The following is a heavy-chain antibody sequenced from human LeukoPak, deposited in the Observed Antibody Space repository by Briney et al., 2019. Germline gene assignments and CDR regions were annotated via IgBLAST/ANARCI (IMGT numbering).Heavy chain of an antibody. V-gene: IGHV4-39*07. Sequence: PSETLSLTCTVSGGSISSSIYYWAWIRQPPGKGLEWIGSISYSGSTSYNPSLKSRVTISVDTSKNQFSLKLSSVTAADTAVYYCAREGARWEPSFSAFDIWGQGTMVTVSS. CDR3: AREGARWEPSFSAFDI. CDR1: GGSISSSIYY. CDR2: ISYSGST. J-gene: IGHJ3*02. D-gene: IGHD1-26*01.